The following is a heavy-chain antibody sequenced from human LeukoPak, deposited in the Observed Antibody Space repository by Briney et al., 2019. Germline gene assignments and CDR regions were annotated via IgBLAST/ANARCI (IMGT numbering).Heavy chain of an antibody. V-gene: IGHV4-39*01. CDR1: GVSISSSNSY. Sequence: SETLSLTCTVSGVSISSSNSYWGWIRQPPGKGLEWIGSIYYSGSTYYNPSLKSRVTISVDTSKNQFSLKLSSVTAADTAVYYCARLEFDYDSSGYKDYWGQGTLVTVSS. J-gene: IGHJ4*02. CDR3: ARLEFDYDSSGYKDY. D-gene: IGHD3-22*01. CDR2: IYYSGST.